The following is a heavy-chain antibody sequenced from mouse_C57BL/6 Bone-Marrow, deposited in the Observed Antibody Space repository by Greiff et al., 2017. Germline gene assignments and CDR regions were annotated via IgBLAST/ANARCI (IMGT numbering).Heavy chain of an antibody. Sequence: EVKLMESGGGLVKPGGSLKLSCAASGFTFSSYAMSWVRQTPEKRLEWVATISDGGSYTYYPDNVKGRFTISRDNAKNNLYLQMSHLKSEDTAMYYCARGGLYYGSSYRYFDVWGTGTTVTVSS. D-gene: IGHD1-1*01. CDR3: ARGGLYYGSSYRYFDV. V-gene: IGHV5-4*03. CDR1: GFTFSSYA. J-gene: IGHJ1*03. CDR2: ISDGGSYT.